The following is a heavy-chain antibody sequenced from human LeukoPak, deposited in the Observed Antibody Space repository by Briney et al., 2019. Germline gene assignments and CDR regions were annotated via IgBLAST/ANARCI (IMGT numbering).Heavy chain of an antibody. CDR1: GGSFSGYY. CDR3: ARVDPTGS. CDR2: INHSGST. J-gene: IGHJ4*02. Sequence: PSETLSLTCAVYGGSFSGYYWSWIRQPPGKGLEWIGEINHSGSTNYNPSLKSRVTISVDTSKNQFSMKLSSVTAADTAVYYCARVDPTGSRGQGTLVTVSS. D-gene: IGHD2-15*01. V-gene: IGHV4-34*01.